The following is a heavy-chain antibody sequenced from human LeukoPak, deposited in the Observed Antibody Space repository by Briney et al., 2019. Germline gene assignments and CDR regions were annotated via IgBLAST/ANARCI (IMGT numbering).Heavy chain of an antibody. Sequence: SETLSLTCTVSGGSISSSSYYWGWIRQPPGKGLEWIGSIYYSGSTYYNPSLKSRVTISVDTSKNQFSLKLSSVTAADTAVYYCARRGWLQFGDAFDIWGQGTMVTVSS. CDR2: IYYSGST. D-gene: IGHD5-24*01. CDR3: ARRGWLQFGDAFDI. V-gene: IGHV4-39*07. CDR1: GGSISSSSYY. J-gene: IGHJ3*02.